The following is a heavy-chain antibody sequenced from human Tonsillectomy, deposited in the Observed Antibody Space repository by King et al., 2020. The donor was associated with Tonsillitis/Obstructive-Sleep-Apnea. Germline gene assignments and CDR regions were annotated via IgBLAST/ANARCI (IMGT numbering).Heavy chain of an antibody. CDR3: ARQGLYGGNPDY. CDR2: IYPSDSDT. CDR1: GYSFSNYW. Sequence: DVQLVESGAEVKKPGESLKISCTGSGYSFSNYWIGWVRQMPGKGLEWMGIIYPSDSDTTYSPSFQGQVTISVDKSSSTAYLQWGSLKASDTAMYYCARQGLYGGNPDYWGQGTLDTVSS. V-gene: IGHV5-51*01. J-gene: IGHJ4*02. D-gene: IGHD4-23*01.